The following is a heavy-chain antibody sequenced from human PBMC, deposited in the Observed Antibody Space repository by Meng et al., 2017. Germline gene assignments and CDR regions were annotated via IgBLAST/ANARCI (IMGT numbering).Heavy chain of an antibody. V-gene: IGHV3-33*01. J-gene: IGHJ4*02. CDR1: SFTFISDG. CDR2: IWYDGSNK. Sequence: QGTPVGPGGGVGQPGRSLCVSFAASSFTFISDGMHWVRPAPGKGLGWVAVIWYDGSNKYYADSVKGRFTISRDNSQNTLYLQMNSLRAEDTAVYYCARDCSGGSCNWGQGTLVTVSS. CDR3: ARDCSGGSCN. D-gene: IGHD2-15*01.